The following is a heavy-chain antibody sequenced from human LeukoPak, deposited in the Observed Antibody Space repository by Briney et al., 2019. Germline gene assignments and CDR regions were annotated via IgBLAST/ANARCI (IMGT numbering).Heavy chain of an antibody. Sequence: PGGSLRLSCAASGFTFSSYAMSWVRQAPGKGLEWVSAISGSGSSTYYADSVKGRFTISRDNSKNTLYLQMNSLRAEDTAVYYCANHALRIAAAGPYGMDVWGQGTTVTVSS. CDR2: ISGSGSST. CDR1: GFTFSSYA. V-gene: IGHV3-23*01. J-gene: IGHJ6*02. D-gene: IGHD6-13*01. CDR3: ANHALRIAAAGPYGMDV.